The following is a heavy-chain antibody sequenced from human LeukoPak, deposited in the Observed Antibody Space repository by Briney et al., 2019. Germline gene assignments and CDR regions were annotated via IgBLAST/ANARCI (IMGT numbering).Heavy chain of an antibody. J-gene: IGHJ4*02. CDR2: IYTSGST. Sequence: SETLSLTCTVSGGSISSYYWSWIRQPAGKGLEWIGRIYTSGSTNYNPSLKSRVTMSVDTSKNQFSPKLSSVTAADTAVYYCARDDVGAGGYYFDYWGQGTLVTVSS. D-gene: IGHD3-10*01. CDR3: ARDDVGAGGYYFDY. CDR1: GGSISSYY. V-gene: IGHV4-4*07.